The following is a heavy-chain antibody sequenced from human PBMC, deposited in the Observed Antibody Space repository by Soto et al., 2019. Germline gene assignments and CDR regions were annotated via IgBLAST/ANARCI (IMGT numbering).Heavy chain of an antibody. CDR3: ARGQVVAAQH. V-gene: IGHV4-30-2*01. D-gene: IGHD2-15*01. J-gene: IGHJ4*02. CDR1: GGSISSGGYS. Sequence: QLQLQESGSGLVKPSQTLSLTCAVSGGSISSGGYSWSWIRQPPGKGLEWIGYIYRSGSTYYNPSLXGXVXIXXDRSKNQFSLKLSSVTAADTAVYYCARGQVVAAQHWGQGTLVTVSS. CDR2: IYRSGST.